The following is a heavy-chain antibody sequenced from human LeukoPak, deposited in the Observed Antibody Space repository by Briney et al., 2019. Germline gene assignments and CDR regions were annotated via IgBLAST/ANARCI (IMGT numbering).Heavy chain of an antibody. CDR2: IRFDGNYK. CDR3: AKGGDSSSSDYYYYYMDV. V-gene: IGHV3-30*02. J-gene: IGHJ6*03. CDR1: GFTFNTNT. D-gene: IGHD6-6*01. Sequence: PGGSLRLSCAASGFTFNTNTMHWVRQAPGKGLEWVAFIRFDGNYKDYADSVMGRFTISRDNFKDTLYLQMSSLRPEDTAVYYCAKGGDSSSSDYYYYYMDVWGEGTTVTVSS.